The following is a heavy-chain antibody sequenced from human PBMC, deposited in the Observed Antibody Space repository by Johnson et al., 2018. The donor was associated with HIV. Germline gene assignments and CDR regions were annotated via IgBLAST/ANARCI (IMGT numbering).Heavy chain of an antibody. D-gene: IGHD3-16*01. CDR1: GLSFSNFG. J-gene: IGHJ3*02. V-gene: IGHV3-30*18. CDR2: ISFAGNLK. CDR3: AKWGLGGAPKGAFDI. Sequence: QLVESGGGVVQPGKSLTLSCVGSGLSFSNFGIHWVRQAPGKGPEWVAVISFAGNLKKYADSVKGRFTISRDNSKNTLYLQMNSLRAEDTAVYYCAKWGLGGAPKGAFDIWGQGTMVTVSS.